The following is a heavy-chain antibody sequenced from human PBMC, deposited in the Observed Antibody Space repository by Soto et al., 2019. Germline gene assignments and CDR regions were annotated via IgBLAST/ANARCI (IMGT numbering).Heavy chain of an antibody. J-gene: IGHJ6*02. CDR3: ARNISNFRYYYYGLDV. CDR1: GYTFTDYW. Sequence: GGSLKISCQGPGYTFTDYWIGWVRQLPGKGVEWMGINYPGDSDTRKSPSLQGHVTIPVDNSTSTAYLQLNTLKAADTAMYYCARNISNFRYYYYGLDVWGQGTTVTVSS. D-gene: IGHD4-4*01. V-gene: IGHV5-51*01. CDR2: NYPGDSDT.